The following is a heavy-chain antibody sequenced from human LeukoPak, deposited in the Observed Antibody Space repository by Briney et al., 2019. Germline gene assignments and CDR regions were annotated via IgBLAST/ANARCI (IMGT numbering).Heavy chain of an antibody. V-gene: IGHV3-74*01. CDR1: GFTFSNYW. J-gene: IGHJ5*02. CDR3: ARESCSGGSCYPDP. Sequence: PGGSLRLSCAASGFTFSNYWMHWVRQAPGKGLVWVSRINSDGSSTGYADSVKGRFTISRDNAKNTLYLQMNSLGAEDTAVYYCARESCSGGSCYPDPWGQGTLVTVSS. D-gene: IGHD2-15*01. CDR2: INSDGSST.